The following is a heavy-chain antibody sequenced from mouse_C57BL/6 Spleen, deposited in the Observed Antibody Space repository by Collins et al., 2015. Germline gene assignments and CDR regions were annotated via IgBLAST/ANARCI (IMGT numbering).Heavy chain of an antibody. Sequence: NMNWVKQSNGKSLEWIGLIIPNYGTTSYNQKFKGKATLTVDQSTSTAYMQLNSLTSEDSAVYYCARGIYYDFHFDYWGQGTTLTVSS. V-gene: IGHV1-39*01. J-gene: IGHJ2*01. CDR1: N. CDR2: IIPNYGTT. CDR3: ARGIYYDFHFDY. D-gene: IGHD2-4*01.